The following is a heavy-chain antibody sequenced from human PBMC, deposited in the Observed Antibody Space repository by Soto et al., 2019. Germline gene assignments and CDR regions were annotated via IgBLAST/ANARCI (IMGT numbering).Heavy chain of an antibody. CDR3: AKEIGRQHS. Sequence: GGSLRLSCAASGFTFSNYAMSWVRQAPGKGLEWVSSLSGSGSNTYYADSVKGRFTISRDNSKNTLYLQMNSLSADDTAVYSCAKEIGRQHSWGQGTLVTVSS. CDR1: GFTFSNYA. D-gene: IGHD1-1*01. J-gene: IGHJ4*02. CDR2: LSGSGSNT. V-gene: IGHV3-23*01.